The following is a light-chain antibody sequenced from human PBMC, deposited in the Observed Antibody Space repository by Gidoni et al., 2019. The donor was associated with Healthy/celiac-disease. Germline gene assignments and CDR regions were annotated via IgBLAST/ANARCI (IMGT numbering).Light chain of an antibody. J-gene: IGKJ4*01. CDR3: QQYSNWPLT. CDR1: QSVGAY. CDR2: DAS. Sequence: EIVLTQSPATLSLSPGETATRSCTTSQSVGAYLDWYQQKPGQAPRLLIYDASNRATGIPARFSGSGSGTDFALTISSLEPEDFAVYYCQQYSNWPLTFGGXAKVEIK. V-gene: IGKV3-11*01.